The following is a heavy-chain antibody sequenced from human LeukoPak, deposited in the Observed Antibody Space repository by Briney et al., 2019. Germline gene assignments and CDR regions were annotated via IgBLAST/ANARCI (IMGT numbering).Heavy chain of an antibody. D-gene: IGHD5-18*01. J-gene: IGHJ5*02. CDR3: ARGSRGYSYGYVTA. CDR2: ISSSSSYI. Sequence: PGRSLRLSCAASGFTFTDYYMSWIRQAPGKGLEWVSSISSSSSYIYYADSVKGRFTISRDNAKNSLYLQMNSLRAEDTAVYYCARGSRGYSYGYVTAWGQGTLVTVSS. CDR1: GFTFTDYY. V-gene: IGHV3-11*06.